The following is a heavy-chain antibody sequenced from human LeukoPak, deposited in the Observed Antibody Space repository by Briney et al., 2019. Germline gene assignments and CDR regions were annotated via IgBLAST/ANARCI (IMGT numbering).Heavy chain of an antibody. CDR3: ARELLTVTTLFAHYYYYYYMDV. Sequence: GGSLRLSCAASGFTFSSYWMSWVRQAPGKGLEWVANIKQDGSEKYYVDSVKGRFTISRDNAKNSLYLQMNSLRAEDTAVYYCARELLTVTTLFAHYYYYYYMDVWGKGTTVTVSS. J-gene: IGHJ6*03. V-gene: IGHV3-7*01. CDR1: GFTFSSYW. CDR2: IKQDGSEK. D-gene: IGHD4-17*01.